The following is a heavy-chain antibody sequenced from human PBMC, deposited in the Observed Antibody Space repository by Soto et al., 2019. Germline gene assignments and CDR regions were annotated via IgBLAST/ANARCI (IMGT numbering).Heavy chain of an antibody. CDR3: ARSYTARVHRPGYYFDY. Sequence: QVQLVQSGAEVKKPGSSVKVSCKASGGTFSSYAISWVRQAPGQGLEWMGGIIPIFGTANYAQKFQGRVTISADESTSTAYMELSSLRYEDTAVYYCARSYTARVHRPGYYFDYWGQGTLVTVSS. CDR2: IIPIFGTA. J-gene: IGHJ4*02. D-gene: IGHD5-18*01. V-gene: IGHV1-69*01. CDR1: GGTFSSYA.